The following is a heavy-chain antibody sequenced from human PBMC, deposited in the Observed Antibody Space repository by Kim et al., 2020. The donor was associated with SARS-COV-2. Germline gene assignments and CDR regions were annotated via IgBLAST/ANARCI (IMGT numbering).Heavy chain of an antibody. J-gene: IGHJ4*02. CDR3: VMDSSGYSDY. D-gene: IGHD3-22*01. CDR1: GFTFSSFW. Sequence: GGSLRLSCAASGFTFSSFWMHLVRQAPGKGLAWVSRINTDGSITSHADSVKGRFTISRDNAKNTLFLQMNSLRAEDTAVYYCVMDSSGYSDYWGQGTLVTVSS. V-gene: IGHV3-74*01. CDR2: INTDGSIT.